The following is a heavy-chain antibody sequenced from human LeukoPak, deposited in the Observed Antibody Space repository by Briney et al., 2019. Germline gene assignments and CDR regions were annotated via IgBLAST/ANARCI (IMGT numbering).Heavy chain of an antibody. V-gene: IGHV1-2*02. D-gene: IGHD3-10*01. CDR3: ARDEMDYYGSGSYYYDY. CDR1: GYTLTGYY. CDR2: INPNSGGT. Sequence: GASVTVSCKASGYTLTGYYMHWVRQAPGQGLEWMGWINPNSGGTNYAQKFQGRVTMTRNTSITTAYMELSRLRSDDTAVYYCARDEMDYYGSGSYYYDYWGQGNLVTVSS. J-gene: IGHJ4*02.